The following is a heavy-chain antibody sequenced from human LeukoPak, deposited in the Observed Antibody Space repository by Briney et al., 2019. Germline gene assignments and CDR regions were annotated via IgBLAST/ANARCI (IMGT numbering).Heavy chain of an antibody. CDR3: AKSGGTTIFDF. CDR2: ISYGGTT. CDR1: GISISSYY. D-gene: IGHD3-16*01. Sequence: SETLSLTCTVSGISISSYYWNWIRLSPGRGLEWIGYISYGGTTSYSPSLKGRITMSIDTSKNQFSLKLSSVTAADAAVYYCAKSGGTTIFDFWGQGTLVTVSS. J-gene: IGHJ4*02. V-gene: IGHV4-59*01.